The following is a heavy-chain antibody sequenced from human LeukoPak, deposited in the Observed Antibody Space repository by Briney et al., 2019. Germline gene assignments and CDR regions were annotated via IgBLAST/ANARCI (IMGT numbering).Heavy chain of an antibody. CDR1: GFTFSDHY. J-gene: IGHJ4*02. D-gene: IGHD5-12*01. CDR2: IYSDGST. CDR3: LGYSSSSLFDY. V-gene: IGHV3-53*01. Sequence: GGSLRLSCAASGFTFSDHYMDWVRQAPGKGLEWVSLIYSDGSTYYADSVKGRFTISRDNPKNTLYLQMHSLRAEDTAVYYCLGYSSSSLFDYWGQGTLVTVSS.